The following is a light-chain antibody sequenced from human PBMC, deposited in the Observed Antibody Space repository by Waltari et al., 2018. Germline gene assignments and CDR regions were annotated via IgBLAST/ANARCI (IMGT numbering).Light chain of an antibody. CDR1: SSNLGSNF. V-gene: IGLV1-47*01. CDR2: KNN. Sequence: QAVLTQPPSASGTPGQRVPISCSGGSSNLGSNFVYWYQQLPGMAPKLLIYKNNQRPSGVPDRFSGSKSGTSASLVISGLRSEDEAHYYCTAWDDSLTGVLFGEGTKLTV. CDR3: TAWDDSLTGVL. J-gene: IGLJ2*01.